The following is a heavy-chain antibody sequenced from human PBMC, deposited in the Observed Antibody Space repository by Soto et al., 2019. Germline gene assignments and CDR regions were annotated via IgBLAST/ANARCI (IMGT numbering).Heavy chain of an antibody. J-gene: IGHJ4*02. CDR1: GGSISSYS. CDR2: IDSSGST. D-gene: IGHD3-10*01. Sequence: PSETLSLTFTVSGGSISSYSWGWIRQPAGKGLEWVGRIDSSGSTSYNPALKSRVTMSVDTSKNYFSLKLSSVPAVDTAFYYCARYYWSLGYLVYWGQGTLVTVSS. V-gene: IGHV4-4*07. CDR3: ARYYWSLGYLVY.